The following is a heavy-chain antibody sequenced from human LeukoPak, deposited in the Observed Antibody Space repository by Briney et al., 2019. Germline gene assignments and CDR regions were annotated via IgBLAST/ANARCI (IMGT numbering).Heavy chain of an antibody. CDR3: ARDGHYDILTGYFQD. V-gene: IGHV3-7*03. CDR1: GFTFSSDW. D-gene: IGHD3-9*01. Sequence: GGSLRLSCAASGFTFSSDWMSWVRQTPGKGLEWVANIKQDGSEKNYLDSVKGRFSISRDNAKNSLYLQMNSLRAEDTAVYYCARDGHYDILTGYFQDWGQGTLVTVSS. J-gene: IGHJ1*01. CDR2: IKQDGSEK.